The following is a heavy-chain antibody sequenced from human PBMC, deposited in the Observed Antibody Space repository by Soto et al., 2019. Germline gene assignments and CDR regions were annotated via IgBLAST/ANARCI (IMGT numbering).Heavy chain of an antibody. V-gene: IGHV3-74*01. D-gene: IGHD6-19*01. CDR3: ARTVSSGWYIDY. J-gene: IGHJ4*02. CDR2: INSDGSST. CDR1: GFTFSSYW. Sequence: GGSLRLSCAASGFTFSSYWMHWVRQAPGKGLVWVSRINSDGSSTSYAGSVKGRFTISRDNAKNTLYLQMNSLRAEDTAVYYCARTVSSGWYIDYWGQGTLVTVSS.